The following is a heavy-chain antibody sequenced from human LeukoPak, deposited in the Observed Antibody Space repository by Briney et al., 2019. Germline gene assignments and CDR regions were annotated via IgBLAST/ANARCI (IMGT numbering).Heavy chain of an antibody. V-gene: IGHV3-30-3*01. D-gene: IGHD6-13*01. J-gene: IGHJ4*02. CDR2: VSYDGSNK. Sequence: GGSLRLSCAASGFTFSSYAMHWVRQAPGKGLEWVAVVSYDGSNKYYADSVKGRFTISRDNSKNTLYLQMNSLRAEDTAVYYCARDQQQLVASRFDYWGQGTLVTVSS. CDR1: GFTFSSYA. CDR3: ARDQQQLVASRFDY.